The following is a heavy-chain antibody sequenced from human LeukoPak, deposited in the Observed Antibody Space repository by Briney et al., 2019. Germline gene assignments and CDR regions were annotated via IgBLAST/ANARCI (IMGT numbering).Heavy chain of an antibody. D-gene: IGHD3-3*01. J-gene: IGHJ4*02. CDR1: GFTFSSYA. V-gene: IGHV3-23*01. CDR3: ANMEARTIFGVVIMDYFDY. Sequence: GGSLRLSCAASGFTFSSYAMSWVRQAPGKGLEWVSAISGSGGSTYYADSVKGRFTISRDNSKNTLYLQMNSLRAEDTAVYYCANMEARTIFGVVIMDYFDYWGQGTLVTVSS. CDR2: ISGSGGST.